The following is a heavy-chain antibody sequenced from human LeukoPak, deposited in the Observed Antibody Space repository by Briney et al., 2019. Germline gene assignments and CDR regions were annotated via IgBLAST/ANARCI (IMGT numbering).Heavy chain of an antibody. V-gene: IGHV1-46*01. D-gene: IGHD1-26*01. CDR1: GYIFTDYY. CDR3: ARDRWELPYYFDY. CDR2: LNSSGGST. Sequence: EASVKVSCKTSGYIFTDYYIHWVRQAPGQGLEWMGILNSSGGSTTYAQKFQGRITMTRDASTSTVYMELRSLRSEDTAVYYCARDRWELPYYFDYWGQGTVVTVSS. J-gene: IGHJ4*02.